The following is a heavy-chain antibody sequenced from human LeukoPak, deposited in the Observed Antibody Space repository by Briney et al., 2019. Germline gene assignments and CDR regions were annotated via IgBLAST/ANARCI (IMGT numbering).Heavy chain of an antibody. V-gene: IGHV4-61*05. D-gene: IGHD6-13*01. CDR1: GGSITSSSYY. Sequence: SETLSLTCTVSGGSITSSSYYWGWIRQPPGKGLEWIGYIYYSGSTNYNPSLKSRVTISVDTSKNQFSLKLSSVTAADTAVYYCAREGSWDPGDYWGQGTLVTVSS. CDR2: IYYSGST. CDR3: AREGSWDPGDY. J-gene: IGHJ4*02.